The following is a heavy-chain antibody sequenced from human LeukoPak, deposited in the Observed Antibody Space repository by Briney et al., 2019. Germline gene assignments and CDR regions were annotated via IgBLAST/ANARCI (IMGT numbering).Heavy chain of an antibody. V-gene: IGHV4-61*02. Sequence: SQTLSLTCTVSGGSISSGSYYWSWIRQPAGKGLEWIGRIYTSGSTNYNPSLESRVTISVDTSKNQFSLKLSSVTAADTAVYYCATEVAGYWGQGTLVTVSS. CDR3: ATEVAGY. J-gene: IGHJ4*02. D-gene: IGHD1-1*01. CDR1: GGSISSGSYY. CDR2: IYTSGST.